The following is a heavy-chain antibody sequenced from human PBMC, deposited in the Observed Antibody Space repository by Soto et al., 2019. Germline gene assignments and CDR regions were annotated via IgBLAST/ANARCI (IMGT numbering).Heavy chain of an antibody. CDR3: ARPGFYGDSGRGAFDI. CDR2: IYPGDSDT. Sequence: PGESLKISCKGSVYSFTSYWIGWVRQMPGKGLEWMGIIYPGDSDTRYSPSFQGQVTISADKSISTAYLQWSSLKASDTAMYYCARPGFYGDSGRGAFDIWGQGTMVTVSS. V-gene: IGHV5-51*01. CDR1: VYSFTSYW. D-gene: IGHD4-17*01. J-gene: IGHJ3*02.